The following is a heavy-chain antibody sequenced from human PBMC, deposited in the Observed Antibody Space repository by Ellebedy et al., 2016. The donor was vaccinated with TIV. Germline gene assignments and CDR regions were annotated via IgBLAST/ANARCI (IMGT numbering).Heavy chain of an antibody. CDR2: ISGGGETT. D-gene: IGHD3-22*01. J-gene: IGHJ4*02. Sequence: GESLKISCAASGFTFSSYAMNWIRQAPGKGLEWVSVISGGGETTSYADSVKSRFTISRDNSKNMLFLQMNSLRAEDTALYYCAKGRKLIRSSSLDYWGQGTLVTVSS. V-gene: IGHV3-23*01. CDR3: AKGRKLIRSSSLDY. CDR1: GFTFSSYA.